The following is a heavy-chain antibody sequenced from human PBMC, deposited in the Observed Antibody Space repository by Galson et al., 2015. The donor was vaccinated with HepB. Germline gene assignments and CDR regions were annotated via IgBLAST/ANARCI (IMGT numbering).Heavy chain of an antibody. Sequence: SVKVSCKASGYTFTSYGISWVRQAPGQGLEWMGWISAYNGNTNYAQKLQGRVTMTTDTSTSTAYMEPRSLRSDDTAVYYCARVNWNYAYYYYYYGMDVWGQGTTVTVSS. D-gene: IGHD1-7*01. CDR1: GYTFTSYG. CDR3: ARVNWNYAYYYYYYGMDV. CDR2: ISAYNGNT. J-gene: IGHJ6*02. V-gene: IGHV1-18*04.